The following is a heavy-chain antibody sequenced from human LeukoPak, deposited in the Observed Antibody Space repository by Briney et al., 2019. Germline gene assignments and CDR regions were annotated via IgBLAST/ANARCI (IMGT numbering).Heavy chain of an antibody. D-gene: IGHD3-10*01. J-gene: IGHJ4*02. Sequence: GASVKVSCKASGYTFTSNGISWVRQAPGQGLEWMGWISAYNGNTNYAQKLQAGVTMTTDTSTSTAYMELRSLRSDDTAVYYCARVPHNLYGSGSYSFDYWGQGTLVTVSS. CDR2: ISAYNGNT. V-gene: IGHV1-18*01. CDR1: GYTFTSNG. CDR3: ARVPHNLYGSGSYSFDY.